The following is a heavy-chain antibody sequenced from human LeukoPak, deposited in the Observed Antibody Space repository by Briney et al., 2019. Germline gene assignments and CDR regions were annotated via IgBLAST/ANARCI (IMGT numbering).Heavy chain of an antibody. CDR2: IYYSGST. V-gene: IGHV4-30-4*01. J-gene: IGHJ6*02. CDR3: ARDYSGSYSNYYGMDV. Sequence: SETLSLTCTVSGGSISNGDYYWSWIRQPPGKGLEWIGYIYYSGSTYYNPSLKSRVTISVDTSKNQFSLKLSSVTAADTAVYYCARDYSGSYSNYYGMDVWGQGTTVTVSS. D-gene: IGHD1-26*01. CDR1: GGSISNGDYY.